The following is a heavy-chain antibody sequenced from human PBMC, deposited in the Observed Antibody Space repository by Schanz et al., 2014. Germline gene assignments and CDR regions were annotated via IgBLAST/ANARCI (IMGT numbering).Heavy chain of an antibody. CDR3: ARRNFYDKSAAFDY. D-gene: IGHD3-9*01. CDR2: ITGSGSKT. CDR1: GFVFRTFA. V-gene: IGHV3-23*01. Sequence: EVQLLESGGTVVQPGGSLRVSCAASGFVFRTFAMYWVRQAPGKGLEWVSAITGSGSKTYYADSVKGRFTIARDNSKNTLFLQMDSLRVEDTAVYYCARRNFYDKSAAFDYWGQGSLVTVSS. J-gene: IGHJ4*02.